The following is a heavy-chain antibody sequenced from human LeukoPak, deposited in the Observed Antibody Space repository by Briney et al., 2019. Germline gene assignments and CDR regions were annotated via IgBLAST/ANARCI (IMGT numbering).Heavy chain of an antibody. CDR3: ARALGYCSGGSCSYLDY. CDR2: IYYSGST. V-gene: IGHV4-59*01. J-gene: IGHJ4*02. Sequence: SETLSLTCTVSGGSISSYYWSWIRQPPGKGLEWIGYIYYSGSTNYNPSLKSRVTISVDTSKNQFSLKLSSVTAADTAVYYCARALGYCSGGSCSYLDYWGQGTLVTVSS. CDR1: GGSISSYY. D-gene: IGHD2-15*01.